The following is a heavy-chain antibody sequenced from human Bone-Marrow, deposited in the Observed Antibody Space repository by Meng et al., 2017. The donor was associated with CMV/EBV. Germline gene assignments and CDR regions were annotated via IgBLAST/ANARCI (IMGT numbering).Heavy chain of an antibody. V-gene: IGHV1-69-2*01. CDR1: GYTFTDSY. CDR3: AVIDPPGSRPPLDT. CDR2: IDPEDGET. Sequence: EVPLGQTSAAAKKPGPTVQIACKVSGYTFTDSYIHWVQQAPGKGLEWMGPIDPEDGETIYTANFQSRVTITADTSTDTVYIELSSLKSEDTAIYYCAVIDPPGSRPPLDTWGQGTLVTVS. D-gene: IGHD1-26*01. J-gene: IGHJ5*02.